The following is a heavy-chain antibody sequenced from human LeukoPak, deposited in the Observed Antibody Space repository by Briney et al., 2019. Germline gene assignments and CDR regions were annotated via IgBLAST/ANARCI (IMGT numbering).Heavy chain of an antibody. CDR3: ARGPSGSGDAFDI. V-gene: IGHV4-59*01. J-gene: IGHJ3*02. D-gene: IGHD1-14*01. CDR2: IYYSGST. CDR1: GGSISSYY. Sequence: KPSETLSLTCTVSGGSISSYYWSWIRQPPGKGLEWIGYIYYSGSTNYNPSLKSRVTISVDTSKNQFSLKLSSVTAADTAVYYFARGPSGSGDAFDIWGQGTMVTVSS.